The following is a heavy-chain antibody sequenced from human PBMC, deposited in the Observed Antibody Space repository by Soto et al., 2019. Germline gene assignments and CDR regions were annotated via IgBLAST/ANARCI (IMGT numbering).Heavy chain of an antibody. V-gene: IGHV3-73*01. J-gene: IGHJ4*02. CDR2: IGSKGETYAT. D-gene: IGHD2-21*02. Sequence: GSLRLSCAASGFTFGASALQWVRQASGKGLEWLGRIGSKGETYATTYAASVKGRFTISRDDSKNTLYLQMNSLRAEDTAVYYCAKDKRAVVVTDPFDYWGQGTLVTVSS. CDR1: GFTFGASA. CDR3: AKDKRAVVVTDPFDY.